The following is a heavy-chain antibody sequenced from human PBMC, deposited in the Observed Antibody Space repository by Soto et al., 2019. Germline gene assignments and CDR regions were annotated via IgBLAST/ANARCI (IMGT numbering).Heavy chain of an antibody. J-gene: IGHJ5*02. D-gene: IGHD4-17*01. CDR3: TKQHDYGYYGWFDP. V-gene: IGHV3-23*01. Sequence: GSLLPACVASGSAFNSYAMTWVRQAPGKGLEWVSTITNSGGSTYYADSVKGRFTISRDNSKNTLYMQMNTLTAEDTAIYYCTKQHDYGYYGWFDPWGQGTLVTVSS. CDR1: GSAFNSYA. CDR2: ITNSGGST.